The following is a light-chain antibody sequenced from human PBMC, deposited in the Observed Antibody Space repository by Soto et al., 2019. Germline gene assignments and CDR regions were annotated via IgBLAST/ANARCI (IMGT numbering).Light chain of an antibody. CDR2: LAS. J-gene: IGKJ2*01. Sequence: DIVMTQSPFSLPVTPGEPASISCKSSQSLLHSDGNKYLDWYLQKPGRSPQLLIYLASSRASGVTARFSGSGSLTDFKLNISRVAAEDVGLYYCMQALQPPYTFGLGTKLEIK. V-gene: IGKV2-28*01. CDR3: MQALQPPYT. CDR1: QSLLHSDGNKY.